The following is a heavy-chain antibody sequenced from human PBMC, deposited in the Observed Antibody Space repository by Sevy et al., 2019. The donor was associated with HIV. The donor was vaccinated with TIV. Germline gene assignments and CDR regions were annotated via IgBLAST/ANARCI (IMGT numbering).Heavy chain of an antibody. V-gene: IGHV4-34*01. CDR2: INHSGSA. D-gene: IGHD2-2*01. J-gene: IGHJ3*02. CDR3: ARHCSGSSCSHAFDI. CDR1: GGSFSGYY. Sequence: SETLSLTCAVYGGSFSGYYWSWIRQPPGKGLEWAGEINHSGSANYNPSLKSRVTISVDTSDNQFSLKLSSVTAADTAVYYCARHCSGSSCSHAFDIWGQGTMVTVSS.